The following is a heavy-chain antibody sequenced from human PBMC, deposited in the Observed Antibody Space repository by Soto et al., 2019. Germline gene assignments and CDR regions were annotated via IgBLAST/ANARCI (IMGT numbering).Heavy chain of an antibody. V-gene: IGHV3-11*06. J-gene: IGHJ6*02. Sequence: GGSLRLSCASSGFTFIDYYMTWIRQAPGKGLEWVSYISTTSTYTHYADSVKGRFTISRDNAKNSLYLQMNSLRAEDTAVYYCARGPIAARPTYYYYGMDVWGQGTTVTVSS. CDR3: ARGPIAARPTYYYYGMDV. CDR2: ISTTSTYT. D-gene: IGHD6-6*01. CDR1: GFTFIDYY.